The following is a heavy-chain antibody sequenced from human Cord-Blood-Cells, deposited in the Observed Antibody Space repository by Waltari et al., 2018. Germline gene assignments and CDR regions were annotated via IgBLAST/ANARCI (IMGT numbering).Heavy chain of an antibody. J-gene: IGHJ5*02. CDR1: GGSISSGDYY. Sequence: QVQLQESGPGLVKPSQTLSLTCTVSGGSISSGDYYWSWIRQPPGKGLEWIGYIYYSGSTYYNPSLKSRVTIPVDTSKNQFSLKLGSVTAADTAVYYCARGGGVVGATSVRSSRNWFDPWGQGTLVTVSS. CDR3: ARGGGVVGATSVRSSRNWFDP. CDR2: IYYSGST. D-gene: IGHD1-26*01. V-gene: IGHV4-30-4*01.